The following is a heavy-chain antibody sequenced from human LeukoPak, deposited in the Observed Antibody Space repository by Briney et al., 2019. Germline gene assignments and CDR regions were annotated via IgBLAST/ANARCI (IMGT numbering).Heavy chain of an antibody. D-gene: IGHD4/OR15-4a*01. J-gene: IGHJ4*02. CDR1: GFTFSDYY. Sequence: GGPLRLSCAASGFTFSDYYMSWIRQAPGKGLEWVSYISSSGSTIYYADSVKGRFTISRDNAKNSLYLQMNSLRAEDTAVYYCARGADYAELNSIDYWGQGTLVTVSS. V-gene: IGHV3-11*01. CDR3: ARGADYAELNSIDY. CDR2: ISSSGSTI.